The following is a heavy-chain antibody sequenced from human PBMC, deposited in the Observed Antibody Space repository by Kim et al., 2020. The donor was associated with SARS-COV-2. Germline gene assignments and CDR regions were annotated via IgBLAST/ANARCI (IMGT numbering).Heavy chain of an antibody. J-gene: IGHJ4*02. V-gene: IGHV3-7*01. CDR1: GFTFSSNW. CDR3: TRLMPGIAGDIYHY. Sequence: GGSLRLSCAASGFTFSSNWMSWVRQAPGKRLEWVANLYKDGTTEYYVDSVKGRFTISRDNAKNSLYLQMNSLRVEDTAVYYCTRLMPGIAGDIYHYWGQGTLVTVSS. D-gene: IGHD1-26*01. CDR2: LYKDGTTE.